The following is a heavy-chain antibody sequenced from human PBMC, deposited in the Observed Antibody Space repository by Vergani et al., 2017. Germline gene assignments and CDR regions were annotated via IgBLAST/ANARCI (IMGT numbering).Heavy chain of an antibody. V-gene: IGHV3-30-3*01. Sequence: QVQLVESGGGVVQPGRSLRLSCAASGFTFSSYAMHWVRQAPGKGLEWVAVISYDGSNKYYADSVKGRFTISRDNSKNTLYLQMNSLRAEDTAVYYWASFPVADHYWYFDLWGRGTLVTVSS. D-gene: IGHD6-19*01. CDR3: ASFPVADHYWYFDL. CDR1: GFTFSSYA. J-gene: IGHJ2*01. CDR2: ISYDGSNK.